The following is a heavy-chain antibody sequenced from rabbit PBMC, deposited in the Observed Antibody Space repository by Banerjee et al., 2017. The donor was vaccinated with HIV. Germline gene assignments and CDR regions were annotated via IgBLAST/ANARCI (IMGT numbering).Heavy chain of an antibody. CDR3: ARVGYAGYAGYGYGVFNL. D-gene: IGHD6-1*01. Sequence: QSLEESGGDLVKPEGSLTLTCTASGFSFSNRCVMCWVRQAPGKGLEWIGCINTSSGNTVYASWAKGRFTISKTSSTTVTLQMTSLTAADTATYFCARVGYAGYAGYGYGVFNLWGPGTLVTVS. V-gene: IGHV1S40*01. J-gene: IGHJ4*01. CDR2: INTSSGNT. CDR1: GFSFSNRCV.